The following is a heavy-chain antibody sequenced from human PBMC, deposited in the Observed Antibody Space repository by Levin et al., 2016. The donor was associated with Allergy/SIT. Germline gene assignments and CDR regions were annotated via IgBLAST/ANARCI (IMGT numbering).Heavy chain of an antibody. D-gene: IGHD3-3*01. Sequence: GESLKISCAASGFTFDDYGMSWVRQAPGKGLEWVSGINWNGGSTGYADSVKGRFTISRDNAKNSLYLQMNSLRAEDTALYYCAIYDFWSGWGDWGQGTLVTVSS. CDR2: INWNGGST. V-gene: IGHV3-20*04. J-gene: IGHJ4*02. CDR3: AIYDFWSGWGD. CDR1: GFTFDDYG.